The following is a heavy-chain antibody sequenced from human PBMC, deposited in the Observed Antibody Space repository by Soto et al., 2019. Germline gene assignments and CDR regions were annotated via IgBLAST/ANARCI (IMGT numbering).Heavy chain of an antibody. Sequence: LRLSCAASGFTFSSYAMHWVRQAPGKGLEWVAVISYDGSNKYYADSVKGRFTISRDNSKNTLYLQMNSLRAEDTAVYYCARDDGLYSSSRYSYYYYGMDVWGQGTTVTVSS. V-gene: IGHV3-30-3*01. CDR3: ARDDGLYSSSRYSYYYYGMDV. J-gene: IGHJ6*02. D-gene: IGHD6-6*01. CDR1: GFTFSSYA. CDR2: ISYDGSNK.